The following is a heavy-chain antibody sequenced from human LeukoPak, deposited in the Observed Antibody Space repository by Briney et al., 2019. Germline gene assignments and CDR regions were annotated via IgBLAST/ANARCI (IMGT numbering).Heavy chain of an antibody. CDR1: GFTFSSYG. CDR2: ISSSSSTI. V-gene: IGHV3-48*01. J-gene: IGHJ3*02. D-gene: IGHD6-19*01. CDR3: AKDYTSGWPDAFDI. Sequence: GGSLRLSCAASGFTFSSYGMTWVRQAPGKGLEWVSYISSSSSTIYYADSVKGRFTISRDNAKNSLYLQLNSLRAEDTAVYYCAKDYTSGWPDAFDIWGQGTMVTVSS.